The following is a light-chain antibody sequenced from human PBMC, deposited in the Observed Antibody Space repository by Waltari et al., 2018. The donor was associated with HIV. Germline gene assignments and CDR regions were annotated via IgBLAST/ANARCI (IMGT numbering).Light chain of an antibody. CDR3: QVWDSSSDHVV. V-gene: IGLV3-21*01. CDR2: FDS. J-gene: IGLJ2*01. CDR1: KIGSKR. Sequence: SYVVTQSPSVSVAPGKTATITCGGDKIGSKRVHWYQQKPGQAPMLVMFFDSDRPSGIPERLSGSNTGNTATLTISRVEVGDEADYYCQVWDSSSDHVVFGGGTKLTVL.